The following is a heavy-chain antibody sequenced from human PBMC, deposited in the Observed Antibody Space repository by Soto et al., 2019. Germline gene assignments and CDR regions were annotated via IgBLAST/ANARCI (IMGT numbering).Heavy chain of an antibody. J-gene: IGHJ5*02. CDR2: IIPILGIA. V-gene: IGHV1-69*02. CDR1: GGTFSSYT. D-gene: IGHD2-2*01. CDR3: ARSSHIVVVPAAST. Sequence: SVKVSCKASGGTFSSYTISWVRQAPGQGLEWMGRIIPILGIANYAQKFQGRVTITADKSTSTAYMELSSLRSEDTAVYYCARSSHIVVVPAASTWGQGTLVTVSS.